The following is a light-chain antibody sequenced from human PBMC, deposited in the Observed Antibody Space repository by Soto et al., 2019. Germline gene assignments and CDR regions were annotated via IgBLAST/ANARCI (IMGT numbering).Light chain of an antibody. J-gene: IGKJ4*01. V-gene: IGKV3-11*01. CDR2: DAS. Sequence: EIVLTQSPATLSLSPGERATLSCTTSQSVSSFLAWYQQKPGQAPRLLIYDASNRATGIPARLSGSGSGTDFTLTISSLEPEDFAIYYCQQRSNWLAFGGGTKVDIK. CDR3: QQRSNWLA. CDR1: QSVSSF.